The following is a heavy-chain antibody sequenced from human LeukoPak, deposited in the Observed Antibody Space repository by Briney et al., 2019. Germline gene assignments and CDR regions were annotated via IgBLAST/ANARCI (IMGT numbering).Heavy chain of an antibody. V-gene: IGHV3-23*01. J-gene: IGHJ4*02. CDR1: GFTFRSHA. Sequence: GGSLRLSCVGSGFTFRSHAMSWVRQAPEKGLEFVSGIYENGGTTYYADSVKGRFSISRDNSKNTLYLQMNSLRAEDTAVYYCARGYGLGYFDYWGQGTLVTVSS. CDR2: IYENGGTT. D-gene: IGHD5-12*01. CDR3: ARGYGLGYFDY.